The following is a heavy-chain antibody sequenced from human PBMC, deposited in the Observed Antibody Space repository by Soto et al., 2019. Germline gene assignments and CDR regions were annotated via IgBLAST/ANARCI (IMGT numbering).Heavy chain of an antibody. CDR3: ARLRGDFWSGYIPIPRHYYYYYGMDV. D-gene: IGHD3-3*01. CDR1: GGSISSGGYY. CDR2: IYPGDSDT. J-gene: IGHJ6*02. Sequence: QVQLQESGPGLVKPSQTLSLTCTVSGGSISSGGYYWSWIRQHPGKGLEWIGYIYPGDSDTRYSPSFQGQVTISADKSISTAYLQWSSLKASDTAMYYCARLRGDFWSGYIPIPRHYYYYYGMDVWGQGTTVTVSS. V-gene: IGHV4-31*01.